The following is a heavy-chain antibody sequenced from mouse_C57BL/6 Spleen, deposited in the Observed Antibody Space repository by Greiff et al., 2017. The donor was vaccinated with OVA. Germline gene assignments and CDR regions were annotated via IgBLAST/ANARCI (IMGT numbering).Heavy chain of an antibody. D-gene: IGHD2-2*01. J-gene: IGHJ4*01. CDR1: GYTFTNYW. CDR2: IYPGGGYT. V-gene: IGHV1-63*01. Sequence: VQLQQSGAELVRPGTSVKMSCKASGYTFTNYWIGWAKQRPGHGLEWIGDIYPGGGYTNYNEKFKGKATLTADKSSSTAYMQFSSLTSEDSAIYYGARGGMVTTGGYAMDYWGQGTSVTVSS. CDR3: ARGGMVTTGGYAMDY.